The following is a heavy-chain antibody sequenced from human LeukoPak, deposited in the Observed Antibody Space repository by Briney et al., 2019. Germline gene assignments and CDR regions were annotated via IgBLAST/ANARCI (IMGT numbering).Heavy chain of an antibody. Sequence: GESLKISCKGSGYSFTSYWIGWVRQAPGQGLEWMGWINPNSGGTNYAQKFQGRVTMTRDTSISTAYMELSRLRSDDTAVYYCARVVVAAKGFDPWGQGTLVTVSS. V-gene: IGHV1-2*02. CDR1: GYSFTSYW. J-gene: IGHJ5*02. D-gene: IGHD2-15*01. CDR3: ARVVVAAKGFDP. CDR2: INPNSGGT.